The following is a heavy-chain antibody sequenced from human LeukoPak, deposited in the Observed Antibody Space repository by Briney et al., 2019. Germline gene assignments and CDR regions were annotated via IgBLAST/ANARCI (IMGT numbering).Heavy chain of an antibody. V-gene: IGHV1-18*01. D-gene: IGHD2-2*01. CDR1: GYTFTSYG. CDR2: ISAYNGNT. Sequence: GASVEVSCKASGYTFTSYGISWVRQAPGQGLEWMGWISAYNGNTNYAQKLQGRVTMTTDTSTSTAYMELRSLRSDDTAVYYCARGSPSSPWGYYYYYMDVWGKGTTVTVSS. J-gene: IGHJ6*03. CDR3: ARGSPSSPWGYYYYYMDV.